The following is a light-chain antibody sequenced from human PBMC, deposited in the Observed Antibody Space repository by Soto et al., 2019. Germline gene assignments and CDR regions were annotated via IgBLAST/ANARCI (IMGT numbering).Light chain of an antibody. CDR1: QSVLSSSNNKNY. CDR2: WAS. Sequence: DIVMTQSPDSLAVSLGERATINCKSSQSVLSSSNNKNYLAWYQQKPGQPPKLLIYWASTRESGVPYRFSGSWSGTDFTLTISSLQAEDVAVYYCQQYDSTPYTFGQGTKLEIK. CDR3: QQYDSTPYT. V-gene: IGKV4-1*01. J-gene: IGKJ2*01.